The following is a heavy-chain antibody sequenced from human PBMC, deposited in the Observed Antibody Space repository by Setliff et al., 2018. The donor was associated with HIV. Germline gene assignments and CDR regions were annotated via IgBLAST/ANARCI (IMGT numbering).Heavy chain of an antibody. CDR1: GGSISSSSYY. V-gene: IGHV4-39*07. D-gene: IGHD3-10*01. CDR2: IYYSGST. J-gene: IGHJ4*02. CDR3: ARDPWVRGVIMAPDY. Sequence: SETLSLTCTVSGGSISSSSYYWGWIRQPPGKGLEWIGTIYYSGSTYYNTSLKSRVTISVDTSKNQFSLKLSSVTAADTAVYYCARDPWVRGVIMAPDYWARERWSPSPQ.